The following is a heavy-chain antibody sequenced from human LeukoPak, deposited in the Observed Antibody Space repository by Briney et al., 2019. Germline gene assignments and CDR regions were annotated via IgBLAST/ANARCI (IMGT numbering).Heavy chain of an antibody. J-gene: IGHJ4*02. CDR3: ARHGAARPFDY. Sequence: PSETLSLTCTVSGGSIRSSYYYWGWIRQPPGKGLEWIGSIYDSGSTYYNPSLKSRVTISVDTSKNQFSLKLSSVTAADTAVYYCARHGAARPFDYWGQGTLVTVSS. CDR1: GGSIRSSYYY. CDR2: IYDSGST. D-gene: IGHD6-6*01. V-gene: IGHV4-39*01.